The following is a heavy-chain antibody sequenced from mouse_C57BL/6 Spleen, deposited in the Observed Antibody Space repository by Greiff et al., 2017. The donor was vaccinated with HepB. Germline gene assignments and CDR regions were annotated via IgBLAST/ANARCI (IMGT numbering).Heavy chain of an antibody. V-gene: IGHV1-50*01. Sequence: VKLQQPGAELVKPGASVKLSCKASGYTFTSYWMQWVKQRPGQGLEWIGEIDPSDSYTNYNQKFKGKATLTVDTSSSTAYMQLSSLTSEDSAVYYCARRNYDGYTDYWGQGTTLTVSS. CDR1: GYTFTSYW. J-gene: IGHJ2*01. CDR2: IDPSDSYT. CDR3: ARRNYDGYTDY. D-gene: IGHD2-3*01.